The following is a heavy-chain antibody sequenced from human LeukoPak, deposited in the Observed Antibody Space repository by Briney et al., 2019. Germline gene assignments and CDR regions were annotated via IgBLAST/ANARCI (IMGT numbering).Heavy chain of an antibody. CDR3: ARGDYNDY. CDR2: IYYSGTT. Sequence: SETLSLTCTVSGGSISSGAYYWSWLRQRPGKGLEWIGYIYYSGTTYYNPSLKSRVTLSVDTSKNQFSLKLSSVTAADTAVYYCARGDYNDYWGQGTLVTVSS. J-gene: IGHJ4*02. CDR1: GGSISSGAYY. V-gene: IGHV4-31*03.